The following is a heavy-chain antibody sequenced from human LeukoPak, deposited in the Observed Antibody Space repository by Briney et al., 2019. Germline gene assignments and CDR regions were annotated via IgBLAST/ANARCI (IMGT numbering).Heavy chain of an antibody. CDR2: IEQDGSEK. Sequence: GGSLRLSCAASGFTFSNYWMIWVRQAPGKGLEWVGNIEQDGSEKRYADSVRGRFSISRDNAQTSLYLQMNSLRAEDTAVYYCARASDPWLQLTWGQGTLVTVPS. CDR3: ARASDPWLQLT. D-gene: IGHD5-24*01. J-gene: IGHJ5*02. V-gene: IGHV3-7*05. CDR1: GFTFSNYW.